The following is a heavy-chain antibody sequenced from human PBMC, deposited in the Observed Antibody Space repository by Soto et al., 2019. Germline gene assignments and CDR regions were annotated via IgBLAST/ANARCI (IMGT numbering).Heavy chain of an antibody. D-gene: IGHD2-15*01. CDR1: GGSISSYY. CDR2: TYYSGST. Sequence: LSLTCTVSGGSISSYYWSWIRQPPGKGLEWIGYTYYSGSTNYNPSLKSRVTISVDTSKNQFSLKLSSVTAADTAVYYCARGGCSGGSCYGYWGQGTLVTVSS. J-gene: IGHJ4*02. V-gene: IGHV4-59*01. CDR3: ARGGCSGGSCYGY.